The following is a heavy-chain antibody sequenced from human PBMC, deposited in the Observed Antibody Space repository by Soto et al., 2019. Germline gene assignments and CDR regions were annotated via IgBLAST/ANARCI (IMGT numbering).Heavy chain of an antibody. J-gene: IGHJ6*02. Sequence: KPSETLSLTGAVYGGSFSGYDCSWIRQPPWKGLGWIGEINHSGSTNYNPSLKSRVTISVDTSKNQFSLKLSSVTAADTAVYYCERRKAAAGTFLSFYYYGMDVWGRGTTVTFSS. CDR3: ERRKAAAGTFLSFYYYGMDV. D-gene: IGHD6-13*01. CDR1: GGSFSGYD. CDR2: INHSGST. V-gene: IGHV4-34*01.